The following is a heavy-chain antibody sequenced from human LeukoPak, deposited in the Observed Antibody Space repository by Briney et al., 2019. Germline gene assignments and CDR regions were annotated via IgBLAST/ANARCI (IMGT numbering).Heavy chain of an antibody. V-gene: IGHV1-2*04. J-gene: IGHJ5*02. CDR2: INPNSGGT. CDR3: ARGPVCSSTSCVYRWFDP. D-gene: IGHD2-2*01. CDR1: GYTFTGYY. Sequence: ASVKVSCEASGYTFTGYYMHWVRQAPGQGLEWMGWINPNSGGTNYAQKFQGWVTMTRDTSISTAHMELSRLRSDDTAVYYCARGPVCSSTSCVYRWFDPWGQGTLVTVSS.